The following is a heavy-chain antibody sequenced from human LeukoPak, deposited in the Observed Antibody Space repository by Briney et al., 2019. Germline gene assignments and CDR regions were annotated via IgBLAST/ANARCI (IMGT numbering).Heavy chain of an antibody. J-gene: IGHJ6*02. Sequence: SETLSLTCTVSGGSISSYYWSWIRQPPVKGLEWIGYIYYSGSTNYNPSLKSRVTISVDTSKNQFSLMLSSVTAADAAAYYCARESSSSWTRGYYGMDVWGQGTTVTVSS. CDR3: ARESSSSWTRGYYGMDV. CDR2: IYYSGST. CDR1: GGSISSYY. D-gene: IGHD6-13*01. V-gene: IGHV4-59*08.